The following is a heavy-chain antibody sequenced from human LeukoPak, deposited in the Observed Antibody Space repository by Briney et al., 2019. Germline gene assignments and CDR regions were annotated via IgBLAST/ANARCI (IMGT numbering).Heavy chain of an antibody. D-gene: IGHD2-2*01. CDR1: GFTFDDYA. Sequence: GGSLRLSCAAPGFTFDDYAMHWVRQAPGKGLEWVSGISWNSGNIGYADSVKGRFTISRDNAKNSLYLQMNSLRAEDTALYYCAKGGAVVVPAALDYWGQGTLVTVSS. CDR3: AKGGAVVVPAALDY. CDR2: ISWNSGNI. V-gene: IGHV3-9*01. J-gene: IGHJ4*02.